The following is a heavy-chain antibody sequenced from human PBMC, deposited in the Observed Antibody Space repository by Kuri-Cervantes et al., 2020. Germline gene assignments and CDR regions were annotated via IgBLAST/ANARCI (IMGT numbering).Heavy chain of an antibody. CDR1: GGSVRSGDYC. Sequence: GSLRLSCTVSGGSVRSGDYCRNWIRQPPGKGLEWIAYMSHSGTTNYNPSLKSRVTISVDSSRNQFSLKLSSVTAADTAVYYCARLPTEPRLKRHWYFDLWGRGTLVTVSS. J-gene: IGHJ2*01. D-gene: IGHD2-8*01. CDR3: ARLPTEPRLKRHWYFDL. CDR2: MSHSGTT. V-gene: IGHV4-61*08.